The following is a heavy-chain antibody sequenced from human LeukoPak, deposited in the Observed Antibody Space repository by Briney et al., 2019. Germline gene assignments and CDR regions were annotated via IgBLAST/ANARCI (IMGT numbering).Heavy chain of an antibody. CDR3: ARRRYYYGSGSYPNDY. J-gene: IGHJ4*02. CDR1: GGSISSSSYY. CDR2: IYHSGST. V-gene: IGHV4-39*07. Sequence: SETLSLTCTVSGGSISSSSYYWGWIRQPPGKGLEWIGSIYHSGSTNYNPSLKSRVTISVDTSKNQFSLKLSSVTAADTAVYYCARRRYYYGSGSYPNDYWGQGTLVTVSS. D-gene: IGHD3-10*01.